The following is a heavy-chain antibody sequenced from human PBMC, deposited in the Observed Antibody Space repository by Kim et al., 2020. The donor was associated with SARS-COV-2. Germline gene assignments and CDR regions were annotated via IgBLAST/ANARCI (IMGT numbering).Heavy chain of an antibody. Sequence: LSLTCAASGFTFNTYAMSWVRQAPGKGLEWVSAITGTGDSTYYADSVKGRFTISRDISKNTLYLQMNSLGAEDTALYYCANRYSSSWAFDYWGQGTLVTVSS. V-gene: IGHV3-23*01. CDR1: GFTFNTYA. CDR3: ANRYSSSWAFDY. J-gene: IGHJ4*02. D-gene: IGHD6-13*01. CDR2: ITGTGDST.